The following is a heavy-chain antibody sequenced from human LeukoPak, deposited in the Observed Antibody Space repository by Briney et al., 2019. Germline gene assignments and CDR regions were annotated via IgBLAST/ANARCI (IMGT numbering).Heavy chain of an antibody. V-gene: IGHV3-53*01. D-gene: IGHD3-3*01. CDR1: GFTVSSNY. CDR3: AKDVYDFWSGFDY. J-gene: IGHJ4*02. CDR2: IYGGGST. Sequence: GGSLRLSCAASGFTVSSNYMNWVRQAPGKGLEWVSVIYGGGSTYYADSVKGRFTISRDNSKNTLYLQMNSLRAEDAAVYFCAKDVYDFWSGFDYWGQGTLVTVSS.